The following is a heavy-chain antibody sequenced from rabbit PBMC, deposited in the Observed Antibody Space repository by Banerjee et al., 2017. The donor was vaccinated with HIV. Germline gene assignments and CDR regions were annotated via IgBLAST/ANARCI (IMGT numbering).Heavy chain of an antibody. CDR2: IYTNSGST. CDR3: ARYISGSGYYGL. V-gene: IGHV1S43*01. CDR1: GFSFSGSYW. Sequence: QEQLEESGGDLVKPEGSLTLTCTASGFSFSGSYWTCWVRQAPGKGLELIACIYTNSGSTWYASWVDGRFTISRSTSLKTVDLKMTSLTAADTATYFCARYISGSGYYGLWGPGTLVTVS. D-gene: IGHD1-1*01. J-gene: IGHJ6*01.